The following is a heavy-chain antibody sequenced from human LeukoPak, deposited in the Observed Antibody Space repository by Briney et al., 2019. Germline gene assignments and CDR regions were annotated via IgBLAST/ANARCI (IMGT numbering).Heavy chain of an antibody. CDR2: ISYDGSNK. CDR1: GLTFSSYG. CDR3: AKEVAYYYDSSGYFDY. V-gene: IGHV3-30*18. Sequence: GGSLRLSCAASGLTFSSYGMHWVRQAPGKGLEWVAVISYDGSNKYYADSVKGRFTISRDNSKNTLYLQMNSLRAEDTAVYYCAKEVAYYYDSSGYFDYWGQGTLVTVSS. D-gene: IGHD3-22*01. J-gene: IGHJ4*02.